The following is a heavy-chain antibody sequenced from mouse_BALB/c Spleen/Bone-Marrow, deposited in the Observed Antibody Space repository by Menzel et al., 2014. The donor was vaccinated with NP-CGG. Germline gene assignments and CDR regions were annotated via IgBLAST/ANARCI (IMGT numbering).Heavy chain of an antibody. J-gene: IGHJ4*01. V-gene: IGHV1S16*01. CDR1: GYTFTSYY. Sequence: LQQSGAELVKPGASVKLSCKASGYTFTSYYMYWVKQRPGQGLEWIGEINPSNGGTNFNEKFKSKATLTVDKSSSTAYMQLSSLTSEDSAVDYCTRGRRDAMDYWGQGTSVTVSS. CDR2: INPSNGGT. CDR3: TRGRRDAMDY.